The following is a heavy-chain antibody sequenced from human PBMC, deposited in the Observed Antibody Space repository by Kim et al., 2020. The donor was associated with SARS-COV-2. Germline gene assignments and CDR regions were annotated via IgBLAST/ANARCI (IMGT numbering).Heavy chain of an antibody. V-gene: IGHV1-2*02. J-gene: IGHJ3*01. CDR3: ARGANTLSAFDL. Sequence: YAEEFQGRVTMTRDTSISTGYMELSRLQSDDTAVYYCARGANTLSAFDLWGQGTMVTVSS.